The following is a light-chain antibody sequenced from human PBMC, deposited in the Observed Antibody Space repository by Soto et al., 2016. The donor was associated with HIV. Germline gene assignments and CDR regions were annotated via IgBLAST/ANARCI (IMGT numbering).Light chain of an antibody. CDR1: KLGDNY. CDR3: QAWDSSTGV. V-gene: IGLV3-1*01. J-gene: IGLJ1*01. CDR2: QDT. Sequence: SYELTQPPSVSVSPGQTASITCSGDKLGDNYACWYQQEPGQSPVLVIYQDTKRPSGIPERFSGSNSGNTATLTISGTQAMDEADYYCQAWDSSTGVFGTGTKVTVL.